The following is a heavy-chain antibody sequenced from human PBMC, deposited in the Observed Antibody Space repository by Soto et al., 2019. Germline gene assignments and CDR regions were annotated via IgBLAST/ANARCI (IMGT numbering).Heavy chain of an antibody. J-gene: IGHJ5*01. CDR1: GDSISKPDYY. V-gene: IGHV4-30-4*01. D-gene: IGHD3-3*02. CDR2: VYYRGSI. Sequence: SETLSLTCTVSGDSISKPDYYWSWIRQPPGKGLEWIGYVYYRGSIYYNPSFESRITISVDTSKNQFSLNLTSVTAADSAVYFCARVTFTPNWFDSWRQGILVTVSS. CDR3: ARVTFTPNWFDS.